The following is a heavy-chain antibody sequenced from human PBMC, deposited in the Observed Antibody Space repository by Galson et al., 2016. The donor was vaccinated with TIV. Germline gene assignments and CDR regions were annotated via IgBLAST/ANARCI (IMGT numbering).Heavy chain of an antibody. CDR3: AKVGPRGYGDYPYYLEY. CDR1: GFIFSIYG. D-gene: IGHD4-17*01. V-gene: IGHV3-30*18. Sequence: SLRLSCAASGFIFSIYGMHWVRQAPGKGLEWVTLISFDGNNQYYADSVKGRFTSSRDNSKNTMYLHMNSLRTEDTAVYYCAKVGPRGYGDYPYYLEYWGQGTLVTVSS. J-gene: IGHJ4*02. CDR2: ISFDGNNQ.